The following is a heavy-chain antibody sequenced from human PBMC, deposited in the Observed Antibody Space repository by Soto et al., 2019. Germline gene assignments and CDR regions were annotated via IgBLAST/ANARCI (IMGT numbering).Heavy chain of an antibody. J-gene: IGHJ4*02. V-gene: IGHV4-39*01. CDR3: ARQGSYADY. CDR2: IYYSGST. CDR1: GGSISSSSYY. D-gene: IGHD3-16*01. Sequence: SETLSLTCTVSGGSISSSSYYWGWIRQPPGKGLEWIGSIYYSGSTYYNPSLKSRVTISVDTSKNQFSLKLSSVTAADTAVYYCARQGSYADYWGQGTLVTVSS.